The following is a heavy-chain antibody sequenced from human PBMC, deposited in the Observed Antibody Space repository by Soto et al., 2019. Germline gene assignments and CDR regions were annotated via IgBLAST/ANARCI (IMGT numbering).Heavy chain of an antibody. CDR2: IIPIFGTA. V-gene: IGHV1-69*01. Sequence: QVQLVQSGAEVKKPGSSVKVSCKASGGTFSSYAISWVRQAPGQGLEWMGGIIPIFGTANYAQKFQGRVTITADESTSTAYMELSSLRSEDTAVYYCARERTRPQWELLFELDYWGQGTLVTVSS. CDR1: GGTFSSYA. CDR3: ARERTRPQWELLFELDY. J-gene: IGHJ4*02. D-gene: IGHD1-26*01.